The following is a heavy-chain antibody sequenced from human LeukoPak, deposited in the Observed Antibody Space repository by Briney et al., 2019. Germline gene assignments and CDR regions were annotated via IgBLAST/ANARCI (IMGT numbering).Heavy chain of an antibody. Sequence: KPSETLSLTCAVYGGSFSGYYWSWIRQPPGKGLEWIGEINHSGSTNYNPSLKSRVTISVDTSKNQFSLKLSSVTAADTAVYYCARRRKLWFGETLPTYFDYWGQGTLVTVSS. CDR1: GGSFSGYY. J-gene: IGHJ4*02. V-gene: IGHV4-34*01. CDR2: INHSGST. CDR3: ARRRKLWFGETLPTYFDY. D-gene: IGHD3-10*01.